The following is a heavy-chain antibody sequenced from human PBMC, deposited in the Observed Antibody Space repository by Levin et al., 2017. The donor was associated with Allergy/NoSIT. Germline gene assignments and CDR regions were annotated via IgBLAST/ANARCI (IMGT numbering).Heavy chain of an antibody. Sequence: SETLSLTCAVSGGSISSSNWWSWVRQPPGKGLEWIGEIYHSGSTNYNPSLKSRVTISVDKSKNQFSLKLSSVTAADTAVYYCAREEASAESTTTYYYGSGRPVDYWGQGTLVTVSS. J-gene: IGHJ4*02. CDR3: AREEASAESTTTYYYGSGRPVDY. D-gene: IGHD3-10*01. CDR2: IYHSGST. CDR1: GGSISSSNW. V-gene: IGHV4-4*02.